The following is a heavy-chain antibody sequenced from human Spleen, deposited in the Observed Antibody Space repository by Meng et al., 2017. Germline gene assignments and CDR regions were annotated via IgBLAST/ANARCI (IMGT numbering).Heavy chain of an antibody. V-gene: IGHV4-34*01. CDR1: GGSFSGYY. CDR2: INHSGST. J-gene: IGHJ4*02. Sequence: QVQLQQWGAGLLKPSETLSLTCAFYGGSFSGYYWSWIRQPPGKGLEWIGEINHSGSTNYNPSLKSRVTISVDTSKNQFSLKLSSVTAADTAVYYCGGSSGYPIDYWGQGTLVTVSS. D-gene: IGHD3-22*01. CDR3: GGSSGYPIDY.